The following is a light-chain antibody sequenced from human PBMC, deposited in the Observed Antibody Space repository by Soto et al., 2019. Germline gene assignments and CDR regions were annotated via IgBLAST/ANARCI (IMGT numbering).Light chain of an antibody. CDR3: QQYGSLPRR. J-gene: IGKJ1*01. V-gene: IGKV3-20*01. Sequence: VVLTQSPGTVSLSPGXGXTLSFRVSQSVTSDYLAWYQQKPGQAPRLLIYGAFKRATGIPDRFSGSGSGTDFTLTISRMEPEDFTGYCCQQYGSLPRRFGQGGKV. CDR1: QSVTSDY. CDR2: GAF.